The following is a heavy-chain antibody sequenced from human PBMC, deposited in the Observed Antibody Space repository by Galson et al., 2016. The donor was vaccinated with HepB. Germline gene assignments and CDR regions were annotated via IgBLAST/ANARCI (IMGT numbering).Heavy chain of an antibody. CDR3: ARAYGDYAYTDH. CDR2: ISYDGSNK. D-gene: IGHD4-17*01. J-gene: IGHJ4*02. CDR1: GFTFSSYA. Sequence: SLRLSCAASGFTFSSYAMYWVRQAPGKGLEWVAVISYDGSNKYYADSVKGRLTISRDNAKNSLYLRMNSLRAEDTAVYYCARAYGDYAYTDHWGQGTQVIVSS. V-gene: IGHV3-30-3*01.